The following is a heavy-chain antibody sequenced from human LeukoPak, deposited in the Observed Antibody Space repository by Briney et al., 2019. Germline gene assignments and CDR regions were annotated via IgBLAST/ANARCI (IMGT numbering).Heavy chain of an antibody. J-gene: IGHJ5*02. CDR3: AREYIAVAGTFWFDP. D-gene: IGHD6-19*01. CDR2: IYYSGST. Sequence: ETLSLTCTVSGGSISSYYWSWIWQPPGKGLEWIGYIYYSGSTNYNPSLKSRVTISVDTSKNQFSLKLSSVTAADTAVYYCAREYIAVAGTFWFDPWGQGTLVTVSS. CDR1: GGSISSYY. V-gene: IGHV4-59*01.